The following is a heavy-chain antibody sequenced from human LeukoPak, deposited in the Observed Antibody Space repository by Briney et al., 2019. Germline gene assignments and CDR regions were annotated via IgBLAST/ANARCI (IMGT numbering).Heavy chain of an antibody. CDR3: ARQGLPVVGALDY. CDR1: GGSISSGGYY. D-gene: IGHD1-26*01. CDR2: IYYSGST. V-gene: IGHV4-31*03. J-gene: IGHJ4*02. Sequence: PSQTLSLTCTVSGGSISSGGYYWSWIRQHPGKGLEWIGYIYYSGSTYYNPSLKSRVTISVDTSKNQFSLKLSSVTAADTAVYYCARQGLPVVGALDYWGQGTLVTVSS.